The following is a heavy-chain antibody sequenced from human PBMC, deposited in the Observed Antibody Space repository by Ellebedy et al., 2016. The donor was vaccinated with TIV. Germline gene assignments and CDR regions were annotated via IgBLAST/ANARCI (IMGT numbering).Heavy chain of an antibody. D-gene: IGHD3-9*01. CDR2: ISNNGGTT. J-gene: IGHJ4*02. CDR3: AKRGKGVDLDY. Sequence: GGSLRLXXVISGFTFSISPMSWVRQAPGKGLEWVSLISNNGGTTSYADCAKGRFTISRDNSNNTLYLQMDSLRDEGTAVYYCAKRGKGVDLDYWGQGTLVTVSS. V-gene: IGHV3-23*01. CDR1: GFTFSISP.